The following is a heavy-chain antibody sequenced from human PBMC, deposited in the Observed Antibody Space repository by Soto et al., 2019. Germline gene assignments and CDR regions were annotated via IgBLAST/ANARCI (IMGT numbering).Heavy chain of an antibody. CDR3: ARDHPHSYGVYYFDY. V-gene: IGHV4-59*01. Sequence: PSETLSLPCTVSCGSISNYYRHWIRQSPGKGLEWIGYIYSSGSTHYNPSLQNRVTISIDTSKNQVSLKVNSVTAADTAVYYCARDHPHSYGVYYFDYWGQGTPVTVS. CDR2: IYSSGST. CDR1: CGSISNYY. D-gene: IGHD5-18*01. J-gene: IGHJ4*02.